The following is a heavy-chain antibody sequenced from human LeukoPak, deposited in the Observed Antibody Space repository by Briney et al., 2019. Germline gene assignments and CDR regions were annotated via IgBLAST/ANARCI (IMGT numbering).Heavy chain of an antibody. V-gene: IGHV3-30*18. CDR2: ISYDGSNK. D-gene: IGHD2-15*01. CDR1: GFTFSSYG. Sequence: GGSLRLSCAASGFTFSSYGMHWVRQAPGKGLEWVAVISYDGSNKYYADSVKGRFTISRDNSKNTLYLQMNSLRAEDTAVYYCAKDYRRVAANFGYFQHWGQGTLVTVSS. J-gene: IGHJ1*01. CDR3: AKDYRRVAANFGYFQH.